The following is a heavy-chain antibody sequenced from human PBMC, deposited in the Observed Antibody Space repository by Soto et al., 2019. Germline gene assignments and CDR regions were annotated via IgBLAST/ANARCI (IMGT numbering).Heavy chain of an antibody. J-gene: IGHJ5*02. Sequence: QVQLVQSGAEVKKPGSSVKVSCKASGGSFNNYVIRWVRQAPGQGLEWMGGSIPMFGTTNYAQKFQGRVAITADESTSTAYMELSNLRSEDTAVNYCARGGREFPTWGQGNLVTVSS. V-gene: IGHV1-69*01. CDR1: GGSFNNYV. CDR3: ARGGREFPT. CDR2: SIPMFGTT. D-gene: IGHD3-10*01.